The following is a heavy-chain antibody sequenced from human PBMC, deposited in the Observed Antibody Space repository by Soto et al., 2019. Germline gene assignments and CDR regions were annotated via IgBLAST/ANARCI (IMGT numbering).Heavy chain of an antibody. Sequence: GGSLRLSCIESGITFNRYWMIWVRQAPGKGLEYVADIKEDGSQKNYVDSVKGRFTISRDNARNSLSLQMNGLRVEDTAMYYCGRSLNGWYRFAYWGQGILVTVSS. CDR3: GRSLNGWYRFAY. CDR2: IKEDGSQK. J-gene: IGHJ4*01. V-gene: IGHV3-7*01. CDR1: GITFNRYW. D-gene: IGHD6-19*01.